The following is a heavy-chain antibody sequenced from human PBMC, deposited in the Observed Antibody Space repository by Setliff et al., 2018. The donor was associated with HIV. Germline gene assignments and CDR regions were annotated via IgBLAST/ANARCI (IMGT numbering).Heavy chain of an antibody. CDR2: IKPNGDYP. CDR1: GYTFTKNY. Sequence: ASVKVSCKASGYTFTKNYIHWVRQAPGQGLEWIGIIKPNGDYPIYAQKFQGIVTMTTDTSTSRAYMELRSLRSDDTAAYFCARLGSGWSDSYYYAMDVWGQGTTVTVSS. V-gene: IGHV1-46*01. D-gene: IGHD6-19*01. CDR3: ARLGSGWSDSYYYAMDV. J-gene: IGHJ6*02.